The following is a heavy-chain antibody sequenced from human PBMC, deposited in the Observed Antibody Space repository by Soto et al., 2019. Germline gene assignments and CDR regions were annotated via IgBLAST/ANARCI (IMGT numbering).Heavy chain of an antibody. CDR1: GFTFSSYA. Sequence: GGSLRLSCAASGFTFSSYAMHWVRQAPGKGLEWVAVISYDGSNKYYADSVKGRFTISRDNSKNTLYLQMNSLRAEDTAVYYCARERKYSGSSHFDYWGQGTLVTVSS. CDR3: ARERKYSGSSHFDY. CDR2: ISYDGSNK. J-gene: IGHJ4*02. D-gene: IGHD1-26*01. V-gene: IGHV3-30-3*01.